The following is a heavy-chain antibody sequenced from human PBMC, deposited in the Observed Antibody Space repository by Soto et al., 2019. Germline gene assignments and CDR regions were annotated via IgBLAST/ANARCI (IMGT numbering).Heavy chain of an antibody. J-gene: IGHJ4*02. CDR3: VRGGDSYGITRYYIDY. V-gene: IGHV3-33*01. CDR1: GFAFSSYG. Sequence: QVQLVESGGGVVQPGRCLRLCCAASGFAFSSYGMHWVRQAPGKGLEWVAIIWYDGSNEYYADSVKGRCTISRDNSKNMLYLQMNSLRVEDTGVYYCVRGGDSYGITRYYIDYLGQGTLLTVS. CDR2: IWYDGSNE. D-gene: IGHD5-18*01.